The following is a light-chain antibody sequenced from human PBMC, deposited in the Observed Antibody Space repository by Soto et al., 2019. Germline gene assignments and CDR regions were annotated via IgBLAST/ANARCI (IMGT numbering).Light chain of an antibody. CDR1: QSISSW. J-gene: IGKJ2*01. V-gene: IGKV1-5*01. Sequence: DIQMTQSPSTLSASVGDRVTITCRASQSISSWLAWYQQKPGKAPKLLIYDASSLESGVPSRFSGSGSGTEFTLNISSLQPDDLATYYCQQYNRYPYTFGQGTKLEIK. CDR3: QQYNRYPYT. CDR2: DAS.